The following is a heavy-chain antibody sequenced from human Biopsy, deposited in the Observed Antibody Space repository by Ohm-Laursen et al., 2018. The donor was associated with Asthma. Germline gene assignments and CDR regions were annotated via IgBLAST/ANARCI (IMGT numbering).Heavy chain of an antibody. CDR3: ARSYDTDSYPVLVLDY. D-gene: IGHD3-22*01. V-gene: IGHV1-69*13. CDR1: GGTFSNFA. CDR2: IMTVFGTT. Sequence: ASVKVSCNAPGGTFSNFAISWVRQAPGQGLEWLGGIMTVFGTTNYAQKFQGRVTITADESTSTAYMEVTSLRSEDTAIYYCARSYDTDSYPVLVLDYWGQGTLVTVS. J-gene: IGHJ4*02.